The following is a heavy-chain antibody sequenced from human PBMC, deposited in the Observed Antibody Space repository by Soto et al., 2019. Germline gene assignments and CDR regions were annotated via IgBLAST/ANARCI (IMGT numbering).Heavy chain of an antibody. D-gene: IGHD3-10*01. CDR3: AKVSSDRGYYYFAMDV. CDR2: ISHGGNEK. CDR1: GFIFSSYA. J-gene: IGHJ6*02. Sequence: QVQLLESGGGVVQPGRSLRLSCAASGFIFSSYAMHWVRQAPGKGLEWVAVISHGGNEKYYADSVEGRFTISRDNSKNMVYLQMNGLRPEDTAVYYCAKVSSDRGYYYFAMDVWGQVTTVTVA. V-gene: IGHV3-30*18.